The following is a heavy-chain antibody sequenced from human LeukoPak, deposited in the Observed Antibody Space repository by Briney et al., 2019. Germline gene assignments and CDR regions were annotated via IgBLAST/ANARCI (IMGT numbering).Heavy chain of an antibody. CDR3: ARDGDSSGWGYFFDY. CDR2: ISGTGAGT. CDR1: GFTFSSYA. D-gene: IGHD3-22*01. Sequence: GGSLRLSCAASGFTFSSYAMHWVRQAPGKGLEWVSAISGTGAGTYYADSVKGRLTVSRDNSKNTLWLQMNSLRPEATSVYYCARDGDSSGWGYFFDYWGQGTLVTVS. V-gene: IGHV3-23*01. J-gene: IGHJ4*02.